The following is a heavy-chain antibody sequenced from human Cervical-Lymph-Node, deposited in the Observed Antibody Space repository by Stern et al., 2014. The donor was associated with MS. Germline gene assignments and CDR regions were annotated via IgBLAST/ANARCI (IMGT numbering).Heavy chain of an antibody. Sequence: VQLVESGGGVVQPGRSLRLSCAASGFTFSNYGMHWVRQAPGKGLEWVAVISYDGSDKNYADSVKGRFTISRDDSKNTLYLHMNSLRAEDTAVYYCAKDGAVTGTELDYWGLGSLVTVSS. J-gene: IGHJ4*02. V-gene: IGHV3-30*18. CDR3: AKDGAVTGTELDY. D-gene: IGHD6-19*01. CDR1: GFTFSNYG. CDR2: ISYDGSDK.